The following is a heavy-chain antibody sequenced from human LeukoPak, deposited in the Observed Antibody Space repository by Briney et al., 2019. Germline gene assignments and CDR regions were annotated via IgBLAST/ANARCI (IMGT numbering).Heavy chain of an antibody. CDR3: ARGILFDILTGYPDY. V-gene: IGHV1-46*01. CDR1: GYTFTNYF. CDR2: INPSGGST. Sequence: ASVTVSFKASGYTFTNYFMHWVRQAPGQGLEWMGIINPSGGSTSYAQKFQGRVTMTRDTSTSTVYMELSSLRSEDTAVYYCARGILFDILTGYPDYWGQGTLVTVSS. D-gene: IGHD3-9*01. J-gene: IGHJ4*02.